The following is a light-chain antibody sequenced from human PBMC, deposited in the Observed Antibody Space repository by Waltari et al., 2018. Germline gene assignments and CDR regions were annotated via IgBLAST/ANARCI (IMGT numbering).Light chain of an antibody. CDR3: MQALENRS. Sequence: DIVMTQTPLSLPVTPGEPASISCRSSQSLLHSNVNTYLYWFLQKPGPHPRLLIYRVSNRFSEVPDRFSGSGSGTDFTLRISRVEAEDVGVYYCMQALENRSFGQGTKVEIK. V-gene: IGKV2-29*02. CDR1: QSLLHSNVNTY. CDR2: RVS. J-gene: IGKJ1*01.